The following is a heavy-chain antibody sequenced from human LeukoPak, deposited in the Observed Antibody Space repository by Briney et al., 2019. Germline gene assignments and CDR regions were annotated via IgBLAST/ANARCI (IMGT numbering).Heavy chain of an antibody. Sequence: SETLSLTCTVSGGSISSYYWSWIRQPPGKGLEWIGYIYYSGSTNYNPSLKSRVTISVDTSKNQFSLKLSSVTAADTAVYYCARDLGRDGYNDYWGQGTPVTVSS. CDR1: GGSISSYY. D-gene: IGHD5-24*01. V-gene: IGHV4-59*01. CDR3: ARDLGRDGYNDY. CDR2: IYYSGST. J-gene: IGHJ4*02.